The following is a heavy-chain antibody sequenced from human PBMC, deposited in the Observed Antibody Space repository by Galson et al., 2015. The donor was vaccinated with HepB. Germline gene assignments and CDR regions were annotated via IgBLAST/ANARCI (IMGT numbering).Heavy chain of an antibody. Sequence: LSLTCTVSGGSISSYYWSWIRQPPGKGLEWIGYIYYSGSTNYNPSLKSRVTISVDTSKNQFSLKLSSVTAADTAVYYCARGRHPGPRNYWGQGTLVTVSS. CDR3: ARGRHPGPRNY. CDR1: GGSISSYY. CDR2: IYYSGST. V-gene: IGHV4-59*01. J-gene: IGHJ4*02. D-gene: IGHD7-27*01.